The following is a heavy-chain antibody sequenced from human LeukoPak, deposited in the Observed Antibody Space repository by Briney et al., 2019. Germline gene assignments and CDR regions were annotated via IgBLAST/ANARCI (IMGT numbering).Heavy chain of an antibody. CDR2: IKQDGSEK. J-gene: IGHJ4*02. Sequence: GGSLRLSCAASGFTFSSYWMSWVRQAPGKGLEWVANIKQDGSEKYYVDSVKGRFTISRDNAKNSLYLQMNSLRAEDTAVYYCARVRGYSRGIGYFDYWGQGTLVTVSS. CDR3: ARVRGYSRGIGYFDY. CDR1: GFTFSSYW. D-gene: IGHD5-18*01. V-gene: IGHV3-7*01.